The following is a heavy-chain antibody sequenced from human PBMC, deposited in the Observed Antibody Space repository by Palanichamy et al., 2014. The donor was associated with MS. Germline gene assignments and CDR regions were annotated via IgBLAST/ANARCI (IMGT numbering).Heavy chain of an antibody. Sequence: QAQLVESGGGVVQPGGSLRLSCVASGFAFSSYGMHWVRQAPGKGLDWVAVISYDGSTKYYADSVKGRFTISRDNSKSTLFLQMNSLRADDTAVYYCAKAELSTVIRVDAFDVWGPGTMVTVSS. CDR1: GFAFSSYG. V-gene: IGHV3-30*18. J-gene: IGHJ3*01. CDR2: ISYDGSTK. CDR3: AKAELSTVIRVDAFDV. D-gene: IGHD4-23*01.